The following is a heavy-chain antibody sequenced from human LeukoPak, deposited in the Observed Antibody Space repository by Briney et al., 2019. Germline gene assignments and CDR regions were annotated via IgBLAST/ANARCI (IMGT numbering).Heavy chain of an antibody. V-gene: IGHV1-18*01. Sequence: ASVKVSCKASGYTFTIYGISWVRQAPGQGLEWMGWISAYNGNTNYAQKLQGRVTMTTDTSTSTAYMELRSLRSDDTAVYYCARDPPLIYCSGGSCYPYYWGQGTLVTVSS. CDR1: GYTFTIYG. CDR2: ISAYNGNT. D-gene: IGHD2-15*01. J-gene: IGHJ4*02. CDR3: ARDPPLIYCSGGSCYPYY.